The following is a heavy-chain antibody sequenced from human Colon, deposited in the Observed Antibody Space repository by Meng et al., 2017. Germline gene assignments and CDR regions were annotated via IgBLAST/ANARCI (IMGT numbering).Heavy chain of an antibody. CDR2: ISSSSSYI. V-gene: IGHV3-21*01. Sequence: GESLKISCAASGFTFSSYSMNWVRQAPGKGLEWVSSISSSSSYIYYADSVKGRFTISRDNAKNSLYLQMNSLRAEDTTVYYCARYWGSNNTMFGVVIRGYYYGMDVWGQGTMVTVSS. CDR1: GFTFSSYS. J-gene: IGHJ6*02. D-gene: IGHD3-3*01. CDR3: ARYWGSNNTMFGVVIRGYYYGMDV.